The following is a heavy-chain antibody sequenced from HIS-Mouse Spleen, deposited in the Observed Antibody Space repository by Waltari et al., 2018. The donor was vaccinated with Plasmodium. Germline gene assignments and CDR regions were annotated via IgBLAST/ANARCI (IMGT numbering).Heavy chain of an antibody. CDR3: ARSIAATVTFYFDY. Sequence: QVQLQESGPGLVQPSQTLSLTCTVSGDSIRSGGSYWSWIRQHPGKGLEWIGYIYYSGSTYYNPSLKSRVTISVDTSKNQFSLKLSSVTAADTAVYYCARSIAATVTFYFDYWGQGTLVTVSS. V-gene: IGHV4-31*03. J-gene: IGHJ4*02. CDR2: IYYSGST. CDR1: GDSIRSGGSY. D-gene: IGHD6-13*01.